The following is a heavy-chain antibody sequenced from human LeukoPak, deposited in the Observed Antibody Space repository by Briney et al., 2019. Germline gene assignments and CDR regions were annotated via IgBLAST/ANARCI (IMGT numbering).Heavy chain of an antibody. CDR3: ATLDHDVLSGYSHLDN. J-gene: IGHJ4*02. D-gene: IGHD3-3*01. CDR1: GGSMSLFY. CDR2: IYHIGST. V-gene: IGHV4-59*03. Sequence: SETLSLTCTVSGGSMSLFYWTWIRQSPGKGLEWIGDIYHIGSTNYNPSLKSRVIISVDTSKNQFSLKLKSVTAADTAVYYCATLDHDVLSGYSHLDNWGQGTLVIVSS.